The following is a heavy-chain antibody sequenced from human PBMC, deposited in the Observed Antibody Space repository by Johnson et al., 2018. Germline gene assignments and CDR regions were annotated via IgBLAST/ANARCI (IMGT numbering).Heavy chain of an antibody. V-gene: IGHV3-7*01. CDR1: GFTFSSYW. CDR3: SSLRRSEPFNS. CDR2: IKQDGSAT. Sequence: VQLVESGGGLVQPRGSLRLSCAASGFTFSSYWMSWVRQAPGKGLEWVANIKQDGSATYYMDAVKGRFTISRDNAKNSLYLQMNSLRVADTAGYYCSSLRRSEPFNSWGQGTMVTVSS. D-gene: IGHD1-14*01. J-gene: IGHJ3*01.